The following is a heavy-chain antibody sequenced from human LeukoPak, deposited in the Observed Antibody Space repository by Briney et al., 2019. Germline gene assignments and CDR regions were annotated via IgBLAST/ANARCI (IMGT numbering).Heavy chain of an antibody. CDR2: MNEGGSEK. CDR1: GFTFSSYW. CDR3: AGGTGFIIKD. V-gene: IGHV3-7*03. J-gene: IGHJ4*02. D-gene: IGHD3-9*01. Sequence: GGSLRLSCAASGFTFSSYWMSWVRQAPGKGLEWVANMNEGGSEKYYVDSVKGRFTISRDDAKNSLYLQMNNLRVEDTAMYYCAGGTGFIIKDWGQGTLVTVSS.